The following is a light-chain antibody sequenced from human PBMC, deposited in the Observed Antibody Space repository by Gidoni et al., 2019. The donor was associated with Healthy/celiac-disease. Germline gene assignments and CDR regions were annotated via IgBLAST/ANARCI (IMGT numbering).Light chain of an antibody. V-gene: IGKV3-11*01. CDR2: DAS. J-gene: IGKJ2*04. Sequence: ETVLTQSPATLSLSPGERATLSCRASQSVSSYLAWYQQKPGQAPRLLIYDASNRATGIPARFSGSGSGTDFTLTISSLEPEDFAVYYCQQRSNWPGSFXXXTKLEIK. CDR3: QQRSNWPGS. CDR1: QSVSSY.